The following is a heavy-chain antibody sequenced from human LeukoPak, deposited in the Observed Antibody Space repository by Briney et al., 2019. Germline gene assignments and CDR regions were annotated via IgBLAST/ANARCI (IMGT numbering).Heavy chain of an antibody. Sequence: GGSLTLSCTASGFSISDFYMSWIRQAPGTGLEWISYVGTRSNHIYYADPVKGRYTISRDDAKNSLYLQMNSLRDEDTAVYFCAREARGSGRDFDYWGQGILVNVSS. J-gene: IGHJ4*02. V-gene: IGHV3-11*01. CDR3: AREARGSGRDFDY. CDR1: GFSISDFY. CDR2: VGTRSNHI. D-gene: IGHD1-26*01.